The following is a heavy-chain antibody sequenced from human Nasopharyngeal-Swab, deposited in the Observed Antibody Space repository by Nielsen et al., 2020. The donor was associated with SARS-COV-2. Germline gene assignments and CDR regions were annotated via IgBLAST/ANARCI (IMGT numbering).Heavy chain of an antibody. J-gene: IGHJ4*02. CDR3: ARAVDIVVVVAASDY. Sequence: VRQAPGKGLEWVSYISSSSSTIYYADSVKGRFTISRDNAKNSLYLQMNSLRAEDTAVYYCARAVDIVVVVAASDYWGQETLVTVSS. D-gene: IGHD2-15*01. CDR2: ISSSSSTI. V-gene: IGHV3-48*04.